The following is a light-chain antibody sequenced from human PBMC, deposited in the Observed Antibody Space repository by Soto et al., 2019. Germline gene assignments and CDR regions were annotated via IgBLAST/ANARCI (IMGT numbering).Light chain of an antibody. J-gene: IGKJ4*02. Sequence: ETVLTQSPATLSLSPGERATLSCRASRNINNFLAWYQQKPGQAPRLLIYEASKRATGVPARFSGSGSGTDFTLTISSLESEDFAVYYCQQRVDWPPLTFGGGTKVEI. CDR1: RNINNF. CDR2: EAS. V-gene: IGKV3-11*01. CDR3: QQRVDWPPLT.